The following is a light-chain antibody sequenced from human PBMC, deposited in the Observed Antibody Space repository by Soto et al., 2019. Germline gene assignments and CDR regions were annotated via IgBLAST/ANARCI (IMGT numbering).Light chain of an antibody. V-gene: IGLV1-44*01. Sequence: QSVLTQPPSASGTPRQRVTISCSGSRSSIGSNTVNWYQHLPGSAPKLLIYSNNHRPSGVPDRVSAAKAGGSASLAIMGRQPEDEGDYYCAASAACMGGFYVFGSGTKV. CDR2: SNN. CDR1: RSSIGSNT. CDR3: AASAACMGGFYV. J-gene: IGLJ1*01.